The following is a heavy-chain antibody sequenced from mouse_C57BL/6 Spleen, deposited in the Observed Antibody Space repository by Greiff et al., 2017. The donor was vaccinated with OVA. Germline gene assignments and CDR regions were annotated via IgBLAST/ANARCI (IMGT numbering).Heavy chain of an antibody. CDR1: GYSITSGYY. J-gene: IGHJ2*01. CDR2: ISYDGSN. Sequence: EVQLVESGPGLVKPSQSLSLTCSVTGYSITSGYYWNWIRQFPGNKLEWMGYISYDGSNNYNPSLKNRISITRDTSKNQFFLKLNSVTTEDTATYYCARGYYEGYWGQGTTLTVSS. V-gene: IGHV3-6*01. D-gene: IGHD2-4*01. CDR3: ARGYYEGY.